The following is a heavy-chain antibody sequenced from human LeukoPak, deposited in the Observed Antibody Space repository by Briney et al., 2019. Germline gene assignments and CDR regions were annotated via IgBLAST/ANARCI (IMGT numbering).Heavy chain of an antibody. V-gene: IGHV3-73*01. Sequence: GGSLRLSCAASGFTFSNYWMNWVRQAPGKGLEWVGRIRSKAHSYATAYAASVKGRFTISRDDSKNTAYLQMNSLKTEDTAVYYCTSRGWPWGQGTLVTVSS. CDR2: IRSKAHSYAT. CDR1: GFTFSNYW. D-gene: IGHD6-19*01. J-gene: IGHJ4*02. CDR3: TSRGWP.